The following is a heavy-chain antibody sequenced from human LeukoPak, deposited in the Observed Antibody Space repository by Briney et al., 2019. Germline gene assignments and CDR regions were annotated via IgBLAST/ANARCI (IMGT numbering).Heavy chain of an antibody. CDR3: VRSRFTTSSFDY. CDR1: GFTFSSSW. J-gene: IGHJ4*02. CDR2: INSDESVT. V-gene: IGHV3-74*03. Sequence: GGSLRLSCAASGFTFSSSWMQWVRQAPGRGLVWVSRINSDESVTTYTNSVKGRFTISRDNAKNTLYLQMNSLRAEDTAMYYCVRSRFTTSSFDYWGQGTLVTVSS. D-gene: IGHD2-2*01.